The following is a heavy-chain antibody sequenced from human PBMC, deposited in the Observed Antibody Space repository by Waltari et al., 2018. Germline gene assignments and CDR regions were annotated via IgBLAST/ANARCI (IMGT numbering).Heavy chain of an antibody. D-gene: IGHD3-3*01. CDR3: ARLFVTIFGVVMRWFDP. CDR1: GGSISSSSYY. CDR2: IYYSGRT. Sequence: QLQLQESGPGLVKPSETLSLTCTVSGGSISSSSYYWCGIRQPPGKGLEWIGSIYYSGRTYYNPSLKSRVTISVDTSKNQFSLKLSSVTAADTAVYYCARLFVTIFGVVMRWFDPWGQGTLVTVSS. V-gene: IGHV4-39*01. J-gene: IGHJ5*02.